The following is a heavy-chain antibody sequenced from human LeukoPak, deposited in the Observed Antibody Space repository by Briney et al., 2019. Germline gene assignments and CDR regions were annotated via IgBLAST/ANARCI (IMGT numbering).Heavy chain of an antibody. J-gene: IGHJ3*01. V-gene: IGHV3-23*01. Sequence: GGSLRLSCAASEFTFSSNAMSWVRQAPGKGLEWVSDISGSGGSTYYADPVKGRFTISRDNSKNTLYLQMNSLRAEDAAVYYCARDGPAVPGQSRAFDVWGQGTMVTVSS. D-gene: IGHD3-10*01. CDR2: ISGSGGST. CDR3: ARDGPAVPGQSRAFDV. CDR1: EFTFSSNA.